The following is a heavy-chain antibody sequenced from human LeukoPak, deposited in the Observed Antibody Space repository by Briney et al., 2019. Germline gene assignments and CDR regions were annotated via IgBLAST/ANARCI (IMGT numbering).Heavy chain of an antibody. CDR3: ARTYYDILTGYSFDY. J-gene: IGHJ4*02. CDR1: GFTFSTYS. CDR2: ISSRSGDT. Sequence: PGGSLRLSCAASGFTFSTYSMNWVRQAPGKGLEWVSSISSRSGDTYYADSVKGRFTISRDNAKNSLYLQMNSLRAEDTAVYYCARTYYDILTGYSFDYWGQGTLVTVSS. V-gene: IGHV3-21*01. D-gene: IGHD3-9*01.